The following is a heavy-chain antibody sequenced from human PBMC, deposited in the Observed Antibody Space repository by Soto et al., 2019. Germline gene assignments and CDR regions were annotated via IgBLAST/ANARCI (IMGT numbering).Heavy chain of an antibody. CDR3: ARQGFGQLHGLVDV. CDR1: GGSITSHY. CDR2: IHRSGSI. D-gene: IGHD3-10*01. J-gene: IGHJ6*02. V-gene: IGHV4-59*08. Sequence: QVQLQESGPGLVKPSETLSLTCSVSGGSITSHYCSWFRQPPGKGLECIGYIHRSGSISYNPSLKSRVTMSVDTSKNQFSLKVSSVTAADTALYYCARQGFGQLHGLVDVWGRGTTVTVSS.